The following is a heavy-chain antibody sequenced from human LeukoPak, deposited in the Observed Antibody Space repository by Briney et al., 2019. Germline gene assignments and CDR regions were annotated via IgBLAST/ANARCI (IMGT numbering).Heavy chain of an antibody. CDR2: IKSKTDGGTT. V-gene: IGHV3-15*01. CDR1: GFTFSSYA. J-gene: IGHJ5*02. CDR3: TTTTWYSSSWYNWFDP. D-gene: IGHD6-13*01. Sequence: GGSLRLSCAASGFTFSSYAMSGVRQAPGKGLEWGGRIKSKTDGGTTDYAAPVKGRFTISRDDSKNTLYLQMNSLKTEDTAVYYCTTTTWYSSSWYNWFDPWGQGTLVTVSS.